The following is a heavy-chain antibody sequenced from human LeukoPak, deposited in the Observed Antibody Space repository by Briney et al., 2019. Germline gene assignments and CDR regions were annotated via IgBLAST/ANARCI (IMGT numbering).Heavy chain of an antibody. CDR2: ISGSGGST. V-gene: IGHV3-23*01. Sequence: GGSLRLSCAASGFTFSSYAMSWVRQAPGKGLEWVSAISGSGGSTYYADSVKGRFTISRDNSKNTLYLQMNSLRAEDTAVYYCGKHEIPIVRGNCFDIWGQGTMVTVSS. CDR1: GFTFSSYA. CDR3: GKHEIPIVRGNCFDI. D-gene: IGHD3-10*01. J-gene: IGHJ3*02.